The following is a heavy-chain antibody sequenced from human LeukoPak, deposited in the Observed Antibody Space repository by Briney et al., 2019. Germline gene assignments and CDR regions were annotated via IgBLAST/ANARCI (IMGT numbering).Heavy chain of an antibody. CDR2: IYTSGST. J-gene: IGHJ5*02. CDR3: ARLGHYDILTGFSNWFDP. V-gene: IGHV4-4*09. D-gene: IGHD3-9*01. Sequence: SETLSLTCSGCGGCISSYYWRWIREPPGKELEWIGYIYTSGSTNYNPYLKSRVTISVDTSKNRFSLKLSSVTAADTAVYYCARLGHYDILTGFSNWFDPWGQGTLVTVSS. CDR1: GGCISSYY.